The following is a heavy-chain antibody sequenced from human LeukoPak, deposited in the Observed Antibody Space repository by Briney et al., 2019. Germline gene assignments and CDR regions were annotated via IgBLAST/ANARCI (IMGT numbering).Heavy chain of an antibody. V-gene: IGHV4-34*01. D-gene: IGHD3-22*01. CDR3: AITHSSGSPNWFDP. CDR2: INHSGST. CDR1: GGSFSGYY. Sequence: SETLSLTCAVYGGSFSGYYWCWIRQPPGKGLEWIGEINHSGSTNYDPSLKSRVTISVDTSKNQFSLKLSSVTAADTAVYYCAITHSSGSPNWFDPWGQGTLVTVSS. J-gene: IGHJ5*02.